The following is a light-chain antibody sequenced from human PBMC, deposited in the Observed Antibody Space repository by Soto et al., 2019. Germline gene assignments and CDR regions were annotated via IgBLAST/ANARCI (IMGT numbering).Light chain of an antibody. J-gene: IGKJ1*01. CDR1: QSVSTTY. CDR2: GAS. V-gene: IGKV3-20*01. CDR3: QQYSSSAWT. Sequence: LLTQSPDTPSFFPGEKATLSCRASQSVSTTYLAWYQQKPGQAPRLLIYGASNRATGIPDRFSGSGSGTDFTLTISRLEPEDFAVYYCQQYSSSAWTFGQGTKVDIK.